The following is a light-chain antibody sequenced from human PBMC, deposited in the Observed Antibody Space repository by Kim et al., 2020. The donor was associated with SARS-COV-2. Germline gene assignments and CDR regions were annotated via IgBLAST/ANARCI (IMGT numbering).Light chain of an antibody. Sequence: DIQMTQSPSTLSASVGDRVTITCRASQSISTWLAWYQQKPGKAPKLLIYKASSLESGVPSSFSGSGSGTEFTLTITSLQPDDFATYYCQKYSRYPLTFGGRATMDIK. CDR1: QSISTW. CDR3: QKYSRYPLT. CDR2: KAS. V-gene: IGKV1-5*03. J-gene: IGKJ4*01.